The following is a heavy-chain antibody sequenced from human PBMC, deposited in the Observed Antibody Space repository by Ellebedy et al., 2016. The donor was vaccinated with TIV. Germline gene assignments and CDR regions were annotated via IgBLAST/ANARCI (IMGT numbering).Heavy chain of an antibody. CDR3: ARDTYASGKGLDP. V-gene: IGHV4-31*03. D-gene: IGHD3-10*01. J-gene: IGHJ5*02. Sequence: SETLSLTCTVSGGSIRSDGYYWSWIRQHPGKGLEWIGYIYFTGSAFYNPSLKSRAAISVDTSKNQFSLRLNSVTAADTAVYYCARDTYASGKGLDPWGQGTLVTVSS. CDR1: GGSIRSDGYY. CDR2: IYFTGSA.